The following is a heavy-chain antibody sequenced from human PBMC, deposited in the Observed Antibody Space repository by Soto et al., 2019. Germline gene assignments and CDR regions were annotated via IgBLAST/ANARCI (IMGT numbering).Heavy chain of an antibody. CDR3: AHRPGWAAAGTRREGPGKKIAGWFDP. D-gene: IGHD6-13*01. V-gene: IGHV2-5*01. Sequence: QITLKESGPTLVKPTQTLTLTCTFSGFSLSTSGVGVGWIRQPPGKALEWLALIYWNDDKRYSPSLKSRLTITKDTSKNQVVLTMTSMDPVDTATYYCAHRPGWAAAGTRREGPGKKIAGWFDPWGQGTLVTVSS. CDR1: GFSLSTSGVG. J-gene: IGHJ5*02. CDR2: IYWNDDK.